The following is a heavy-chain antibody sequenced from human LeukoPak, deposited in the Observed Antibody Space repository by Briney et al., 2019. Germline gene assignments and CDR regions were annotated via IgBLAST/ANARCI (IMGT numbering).Heavy chain of an antibody. D-gene: IGHD5-18*01. CDR1: RLTFSNFA. J-gene: IGHJ4*02. Sequence: PGGSLRLSCAASRLTFSNFAMSWVRQAPGKGLEWVSAISGSGGSTYYADSVKGRFTISRDNSKNTVYLQMDSLRAEDTAVYYCARDRADGYNYGDYFDNWGQGTLVTVSS. CDR3: ARDRADGYNYGDYFDN. V-gene: IGHV3-23*01. CDR2: ISGSGGST.